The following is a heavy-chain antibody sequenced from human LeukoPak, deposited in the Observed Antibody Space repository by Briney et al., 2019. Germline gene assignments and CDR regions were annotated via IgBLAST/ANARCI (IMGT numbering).Heavy chain of an antibody. CDR3: ARGGRRYCSSTSCHFLY. CDR1: GFTFSSYW. V-gene: IGHV3-7*01. CDR2: IKQDGSEK. D-gene: IGHD2-2*01. Sequence: GSLRLSCAASGFTFSSYWMSWVRQAPGKGLEWVANIKQDGSEKYYVDSVKGRFTISRDNAKNSLYLQMNSLRAEDTAVYYCARGGRRYCSSTSCHFLYWGQGTLVTVSS. J-gene: IGHJ4*02.